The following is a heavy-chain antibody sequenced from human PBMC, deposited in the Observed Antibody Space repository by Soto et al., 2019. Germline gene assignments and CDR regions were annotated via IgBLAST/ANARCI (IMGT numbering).Heavy chain of an antibody. Sequence: QVQLVQSGAEVKKPGSSVKVSCKVSGGTFSSYTISWVRQTPGQGLEWMGRMTPILGIANYTQKFQGRVTITADKSTSPVYFEVSTLTSADTAIYFCARSNPAFDYWGQGTLVTVSS. CDR2: MTPILGIA. D-gene: IGHD7-27*01. V-gene: IGHV1-69*02. CDR1: GGTFSSYT. CDR3: ARSNPAFDY. J-gene: IGHJ4*02.